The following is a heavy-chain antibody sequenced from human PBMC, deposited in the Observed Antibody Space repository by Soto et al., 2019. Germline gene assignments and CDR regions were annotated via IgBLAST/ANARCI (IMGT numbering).Heavy chain of an antibody. CDR2: ISAYNGNT. CDR1: GYTFTSYG. D-gene: IGHD5-18*01. J-gene: IGHJ4*02. Sequence: GASGKVSCKASGYTFTSYGISWGRQAPGQGLEWMGWISAYNGNTNYAQKLQGRVTMTTDTSTSTAYMELRSLRSDDTAVYYCARYPPIQLWTAIDYWGQGTLVTVSS. CDR3: ARYPPIQLWTAIDY. V-gene: IGHV1-18*01.